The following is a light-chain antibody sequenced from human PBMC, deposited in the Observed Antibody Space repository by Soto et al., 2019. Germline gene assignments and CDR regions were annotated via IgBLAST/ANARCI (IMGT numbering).Light chain of an antibody. Sequence: EIRMTQSPAILSVSPGESATLSCRASQSVSSHVVRYQQKPGQAPRLIIYDASNRASGTPARFSGSGSETDGTLTISSLQKEDSSVYDCQHRMNWTLTFCQGTRLEIK. J-gene: IGKJ5*01. CDR2: DAS. CDR3: QHRMNWTLT. CDR1: QSVSSH. V-gene: IGKV3-11*01.